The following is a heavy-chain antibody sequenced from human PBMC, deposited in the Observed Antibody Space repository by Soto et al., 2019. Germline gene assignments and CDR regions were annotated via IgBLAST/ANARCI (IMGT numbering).Heavy chain of an antibody. CDR1: GVSVRSYT. V-gene: IGHV4-4*07. CDR2: VFSSVSA. Sequence: SETLSLTCIVSGVSVRSYTWSWVRQPANKGLEWIGRVFSSVSATYNPSHKSRVTITMDTPENRISLKLDSVTAADAGVYYCARDGMTTGDTWGPGTAVTVSS. J-gene: IGHJ4*02. CDR3: ARDGMTTGDT. D-gene: IGHD2-21*02.